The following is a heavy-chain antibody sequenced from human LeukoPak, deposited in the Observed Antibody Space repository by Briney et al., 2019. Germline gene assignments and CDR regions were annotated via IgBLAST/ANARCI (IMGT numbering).Heavy chain of an antibody. CDR3: ARVGSSSHNWFDP. V-gene: IGHV3-53*01. Sequence: PGGSLRLSCAASGFTVSSNYMSWVRQAPGKGLESVSVIYSGGSTYYADSVKGRFTISRDNSKNTLYLQMNSLRAEDTAVYYCARVGSSSHNWFDPWGQGTLVTVSS. J-gene: IGHJ5*02. CDR1: GFTVSSNY. CDR2: IYSGGST. D-gene: IGHD6-13*01.